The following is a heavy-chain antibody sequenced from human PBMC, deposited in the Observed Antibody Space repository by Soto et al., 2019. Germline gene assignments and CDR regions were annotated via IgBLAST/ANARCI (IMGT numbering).Heavy chain of an antibody. CDR3: AKDVGRFPTGLKGGMDV. V-gene: IGHV3-23*01. D-gene: IGHD4-17*01. CDR2: ISGSAGST. Sequence: GGSLRLSCAASGFNFSTYAMSWVRQAPGKGLEWVSSISGSAGSTYYADSVKGRFTISRANSKNTLYLQIDSLRVEDTAIYYCAKDVGRFPTGLKGGMDVWGKGTTVTVSS. CDR1: GFNFSTYA. J-gene: IGHJ6*03.